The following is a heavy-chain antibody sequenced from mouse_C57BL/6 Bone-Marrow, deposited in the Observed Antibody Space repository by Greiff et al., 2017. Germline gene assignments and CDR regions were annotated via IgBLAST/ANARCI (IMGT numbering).Heavy chain of an antibody. Sequence: EVMLVESGGGLVQPKGSLKLSCAASGFSFNTYAMNWVRQAPGKGLEWVARIRSKSNNYATYYADSVKDRFTISRDDSESMLYLQMNNLKTEDTAMYYCVREDDYDDAMDYWGQGTSVTVSS. CDR3: VREDDYDDAMDY. CDR2: IRSKSNNYAT. V-gene: IGHV10-1*01. CDR1: GFSFNTYA. D-gene: IGHD2-4*01. J-gene: IGHJ4*01.